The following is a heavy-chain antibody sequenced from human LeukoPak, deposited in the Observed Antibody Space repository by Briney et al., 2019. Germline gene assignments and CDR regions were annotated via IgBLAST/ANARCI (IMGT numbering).Heavy chain of an antibody. Sequence: KPGGSLRLSCAASGFNFTNYNMNWVRQAPGKGLEWVSSIHSSSGSIYYADSVKGRFTISRDNSKNTLYLQMNSLRVEDTAVYYCARDQSPKWGSGELYFDYWGLGTLVTVSS. CDR2: IHSSSGSI. D-gene: IGHD7-27*01. V-gene: IGHV3-21*01. CDR1: GFNFTNYN. CDR3: ARDQSPKWGSGELYFDY. J-gene: IGHJ4*02.